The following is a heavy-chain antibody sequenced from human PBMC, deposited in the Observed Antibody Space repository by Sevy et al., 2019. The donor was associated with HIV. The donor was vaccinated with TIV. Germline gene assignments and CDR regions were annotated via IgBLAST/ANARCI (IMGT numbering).Heavy chain of an antibody. J-gene: IGHJ4*02. CDR1: GFKFDNYA. CDR3: AKDGYSSGLLYYFDH. V-gene: IGHV3-23*01. Sequence: GGSLRLSCAASGFKFDNYAMAWVRQAPGQGLVWVSAISVSGRLSYADSVKGRFTISGDSSKKMIYLHLNSLRADDTATYYCAKDGYSSGLLYYFDHWGQGTLVTVSS. D-gene: IGHD6-19*01. CDR2: ISVSGRL.